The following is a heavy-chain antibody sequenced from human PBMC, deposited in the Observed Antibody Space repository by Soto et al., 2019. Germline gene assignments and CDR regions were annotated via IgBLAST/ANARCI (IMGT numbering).Heavy chain of an antibody. CDR2: ISSSSSYI. CDR3: ATGGAAADVN. J-gene: IGHJ4*02. CDR1: GFTFSSYS. Sequence: GGSLRLSCAASGFTFSSYSMNWVRQAPGKGLEWVSSISSSSSYIYYADSVKGRFTISRDNSKNTLYLQMNSLRAEDTAVYYCATGGAAADVNWGQGTLVTVSS. V-gene: IGHV3-21*04. D-gene: IGHD6-13*01.